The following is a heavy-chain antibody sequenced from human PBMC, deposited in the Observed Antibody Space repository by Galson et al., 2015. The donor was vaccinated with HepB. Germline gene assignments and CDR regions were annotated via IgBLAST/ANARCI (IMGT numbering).Heavy chain of an antibody. CDR1: GFTFSDYY. D-gene: IGHD4-17*01. V-gene: IGHV3-11*06. J-gene: IGHJ4*02. CDR2: ISSSTIYT. Sequence: SLRLSCAASGFTFSDYYMSWIRQAPGKGLEWLSYISSSTIYTNYADSVKGRFTISRDKVKNSMYLQMNSLRAEDTAVYYCARVADSDYGDHAHFDSWGLGTLVTVSS. CDR3: ARVADSDYGDHAHFDS.